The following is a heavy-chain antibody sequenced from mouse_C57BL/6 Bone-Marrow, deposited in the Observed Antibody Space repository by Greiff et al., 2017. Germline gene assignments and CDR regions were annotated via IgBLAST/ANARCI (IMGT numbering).Heavy chain of an antibody. CDR1: GFTFSDYY. CDR3: ARGWLLHAMDY. J-gene: IGHJ4*01. V-gene: IGHV5-12*01. D-gene: IGHD2-3*01. CDR2: ISNGGGST. Sequence: EVQLVESGGGLVQPGGSLTLSCAASGFTFSDYYMSWVRQTPEKRLDWVAYISNGGGSTYYPDTVQGRFTISRENAKNTLYLQMSRLKSEDTAMYYCARGWLLHAMDYWGQGTSVTVSS.